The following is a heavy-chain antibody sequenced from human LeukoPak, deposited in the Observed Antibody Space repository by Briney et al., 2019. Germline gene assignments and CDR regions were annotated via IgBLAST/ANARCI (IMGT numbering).Heavy chain of an antibody. J-gene: IGHJ4*02. CDR3: AKDKLAYDSSGYFDY. CDR2: ISWNSGST. D-gene: IGHD3-22*01. Sequence: GRSLRLSCAASGFTFDDHAMHWVRQAPGKGLEWVSGISWNSGSTGYADSVKGRFTISRDNAKNSLYLQMNSLRAEDTALYYCAKDKLAYDSSGYFDYWGQGTLVTVSS. CDR1: GFTFDDHA. V-gene: IGHV3-9*01.